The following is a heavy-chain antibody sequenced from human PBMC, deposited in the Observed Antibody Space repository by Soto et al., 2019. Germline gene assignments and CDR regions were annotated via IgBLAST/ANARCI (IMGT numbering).Heavy chain of an antibody. CDR3: ARLRDGY. D-gene: IGHD3-3*01. V-gene: IGHV3-13*01. Sequence: EVQLVESGGGLVQPGGSLRLSCAAAGSTFNIYDMHWVRQGSGKGLERVSTIGTAGETYYSASVKGRFTISRENAKNSVYLQMNSLGAGDTAVYYCARLRDGYWGQGTLVTVSS. J-gene: IGHJ4*02. CDR1: GSTFNIYD. CDR2: IGTAGET.